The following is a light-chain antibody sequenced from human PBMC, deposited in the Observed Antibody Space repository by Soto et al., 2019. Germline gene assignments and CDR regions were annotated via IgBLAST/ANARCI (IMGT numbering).Light chain of an antibody. J-gene: IGLJ3*02. CDR2: STN. Sequence: QTVVTQEPSFSVSPGRTVTLTCGLSSGSVSTSYYPSWYHQTPGQAPRTLIYSTNTRSSGVPDRFSGSILGNKAGLTITGAQADDESYYYCVLYMGSGIWVFGGGTKLTVL. CDR1: SGSVSTSYY. V-gene: IGLV8-61*01. CDR3: VLYMGSGIWV.